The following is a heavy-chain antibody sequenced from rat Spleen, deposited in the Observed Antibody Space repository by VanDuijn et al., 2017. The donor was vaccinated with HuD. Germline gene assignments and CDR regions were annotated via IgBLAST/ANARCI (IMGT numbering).Heavy chain of an antibody. D-gene: IGHD1-7*01. CDR2: IIHTGGST. CDR3: ARVNTMGHGMEA. CDR1: GFTFNKYW. V-gene: IGHV5-31*01. Sequence: EVQLVESGGGLVQPGRSLKLSCVVSGFTFNKYWMTWIRQALGKGLEWVASIIHTGGSTYYSDFVKGRFTISRDNTKSTLYLQMNSLRSEDTATYYCARVNTMGHGMEAWGQGASVTVSS. J-gene: IGHJ4*01.